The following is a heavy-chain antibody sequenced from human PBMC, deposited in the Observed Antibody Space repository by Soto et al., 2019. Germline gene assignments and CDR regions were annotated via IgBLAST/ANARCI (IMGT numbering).Heavy chain of an antibody. Sequence: QVQLVQSGAEVKKPGASVKISCKASGYTFTRYTMNWVRQAPGQRLEWMGWINPDNGNTKSSQKFQDRVIITRDTPARTAYMDLRGLRSEGTVVYYCARGIATGQLDPWGQGTLVPVSS. CDR2: INPDNGNT. J-gene: IGHJ5*02. CDR3: ARGIATGQLDP. CDR1: GYTFTRYT. V-gene: IGHV1-3*01. D-gene: IGHD2-15*01.